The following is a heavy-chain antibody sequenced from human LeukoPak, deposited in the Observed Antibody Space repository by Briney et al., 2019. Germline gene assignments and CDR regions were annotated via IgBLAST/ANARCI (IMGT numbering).Heavy chain of an antibody. CDR3: ARAPPTELLKYYYYYYGMDV. J-gene: IGHJ6*02. Sequence: ASVKVSCKASGYTFTSYYMHWVRQAPGQGLEWMGKSNPSGGSTSYAQKFQGRVTMTRDTSTSTVYMELSSLRSEDTAVYYCARAPPTELLKYYYYYYGMDVWGQGTTVTVSS. CDR1: GYTFTSYY. V-gene: IGHV1-46*01. CDR2: SNPSGGST. D-gene: IGHD1-26*01.